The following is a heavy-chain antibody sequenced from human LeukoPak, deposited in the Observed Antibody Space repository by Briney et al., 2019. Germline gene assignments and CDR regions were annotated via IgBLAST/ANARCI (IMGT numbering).Heavy chain of an antibody. J-gene: IGHJ4*02. Sequence: GGSLRLSCAASGFTFSSYAMSWVRQAPGKGLEWVSAISGSGGSTYYADSVEGRFTISRDNSKNTLYLQMNSLRAEDTAVYYCAKSASLGYCSGGSCYFDYWGQGTLDTVSS. CDR2: ISGSGGST. CDR3: AKSASLGYCSGGSCYFDY. D-gene: IGHD2-15*01. CDR1: GFTFSSYA. V-gene: IGHV3-23*01.